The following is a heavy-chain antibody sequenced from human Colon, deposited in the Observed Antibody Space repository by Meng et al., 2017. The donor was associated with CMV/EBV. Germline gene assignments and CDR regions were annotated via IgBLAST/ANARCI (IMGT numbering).Heavy chain of an antibody. V-gene: IGHV1-2*02. CDR2: LNPNSGDT. CDR3: ATISGGDFDF. D-gene: IGHD3-10*01. Sequence: QVQWVRCGAEVKKPGASVKVSCKTSGYPFTGYFMFWVRQAPGQGLEWMGSLNPNSGDTNSAQKFHGRLTTTRDTSIHTAYMELGSLRSDDTAVYYCATISGGDFDFWGQGTLVTVSS. CDR1: GYPFTGYF. J-gene: IGHJ4*02.